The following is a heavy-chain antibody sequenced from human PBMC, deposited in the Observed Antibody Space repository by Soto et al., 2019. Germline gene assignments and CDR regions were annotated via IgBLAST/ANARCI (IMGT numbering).Heavy chain of an antibody. D-gene: IGHD4-17*01. V-gene: IGHV3-23*01. J-gene: IGHJ4*02. Sequence: GGSLRLSCAASGFTFSSYWMSWVRQAPGKGLEWVSAISGSGGSTYYADSVKGRFTISRDNSKNTLYLQMNSLRAEDTAVYYCAKAQILLRWSYNGYYFDYWGQGTLVTVSS. CDR1: GFTFSSYW. CDR2: ISGSGGST. CDR3: AKAQILLRWSYNGYYFDY.